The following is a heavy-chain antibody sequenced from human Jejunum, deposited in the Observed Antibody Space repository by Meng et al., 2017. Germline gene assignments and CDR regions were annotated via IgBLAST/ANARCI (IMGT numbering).Heavy chain of an antibody. CDR2: INHSGST. D-gene: IGHD3-9*01. V-gene: IGHV4-34*01. CDR1: GSTFSGYK. Sequence: QVRMCPWCVGLFRRSETLSPLRAVYGSTFSGYKWNWIRHPPGKGLVWMWEINHSGSTTYNPSPKSRVTTSVDTSKNQFSLKVDSVSAADTAVYYCARRLPYFDTGFYYFWGQGPLVTVSS. CDR3: ARRLPYFDTGFYYF. J-gene: IGHJ4*02.